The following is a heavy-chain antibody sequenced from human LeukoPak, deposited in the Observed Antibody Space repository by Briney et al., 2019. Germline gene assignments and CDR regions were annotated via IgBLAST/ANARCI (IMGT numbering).Heavy chain of an antibody. J-gene: IGHJ4*02. V-gene: IGHV3-7*01. CDR2: IKQDGREK. D-gene: IGHD2-15*01. Sequence: GGSLRLSCAASGFTFSTYWMSWVGQAPGKGLEWVANIKQDGREKYYMASRKGRFTTSRDNTKHSLYLQRNSLRVEDRAIYYCGRDETAGPLWYWGQGRLVFVSS. CDR3: GRDETAGPLWY. CDR1: GFTFSTYW.